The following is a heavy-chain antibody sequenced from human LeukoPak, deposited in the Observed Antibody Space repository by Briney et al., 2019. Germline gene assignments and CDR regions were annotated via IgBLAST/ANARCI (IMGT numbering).Heavy chain of an antibody. CDR3: ARAFQQSFLYYYDSSGYPNWFDP. V-gene: IGHV1-69*04. CDR2: IIPILGIA. CDR1: GGTFSSYA. Sequence: ASVKVSCKASGGTFSSYAISWVRQAPGQGLEWMGRIIPILGIANYAQKFQGRVTITADKSTSTAYMELSRLRSEDTAVYYCARAFQQSFLYYYDSSGYPNWFDPWGQGTLVTVSS. D-gene: IGHD3-22*01. J-gene: IGHJ5*02.